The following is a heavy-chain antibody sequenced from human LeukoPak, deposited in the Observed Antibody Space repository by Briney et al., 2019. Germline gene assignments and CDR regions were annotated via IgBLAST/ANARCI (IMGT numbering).Heavy chain of an antibody. CDR1: GYTFTSYS. V-gene: IGHV1-69*13. Sequence: SVKVSCKASGYTFTSYSISWVRQAPGHGLEWMGGIIPIFGTANYAQKFQGRVTITADESTSTAYMELSSLRSEDTAVYYCARGIHPDIVVVPAAHYYYYMDVWGKGTTVTVSS. J-gene: IGHJ6*03. CDR3: ARGIHPDIVVVPAAHYYYYMDV. D-gene: IGHD2-2*01. CDR2: IIPIFGTA.